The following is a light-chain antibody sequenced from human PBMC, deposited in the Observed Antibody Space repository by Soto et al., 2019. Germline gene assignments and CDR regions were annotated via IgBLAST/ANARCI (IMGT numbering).Light chain of an antibody. J-gene: IGKJ4*01. V-gene: IGKV3-11*01. CDR3: QQYYSTPLT. Sequence: EIVLTQSPATLSLSPGERATLSCRASQSINRHLAWYRQKPGQAPRLLIYDASNRATGIPARFSGSGSGTDFTLTISSLQAEDVAVYYCQQYYSTPLTFGGGTKVEIK. CDR2: DAS. CDR1: QSINRH.